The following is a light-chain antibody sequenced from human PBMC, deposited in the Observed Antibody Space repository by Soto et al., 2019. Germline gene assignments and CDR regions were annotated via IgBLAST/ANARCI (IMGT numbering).Light chain of an antibody. J-gene: IGKJ1*01. CDR2: KAS. CDR3: QQYHIYSGT. V-gene: IGKV1-5*03. Sequence: IQVTQSPSTLSASVGDRVTITCRASQTIDSWLAWYQQRPGKPPNLLIYKASTLASGVPSRFSGSGSGTEFTLTINSLQPDDFATYYCQQYHIYSGTFGQGTKV. CDR1: QTIDSW.